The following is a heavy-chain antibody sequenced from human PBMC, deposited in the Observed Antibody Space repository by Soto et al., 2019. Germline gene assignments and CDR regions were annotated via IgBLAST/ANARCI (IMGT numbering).Heavy chain of an antibody. Sequence: EVQLLESGGGLEQPGGSLRLSCAASGFTFSDYGMSWVRQAPGKGLEWVSAISGSGSTFYADSVKGRFTISRDNSKNTQYLQMNSVRAEDKAVSYCTKDYVRWAQSWGQGTLVTVSS. D-gene: IGHD1-26*01. CDR1: GFTFSDYG. J-gene: IGHJ5*02. CDR2: ISGSGST. CDR3: TKDYVRWAQS. V-gene: IGHV3-23*01.